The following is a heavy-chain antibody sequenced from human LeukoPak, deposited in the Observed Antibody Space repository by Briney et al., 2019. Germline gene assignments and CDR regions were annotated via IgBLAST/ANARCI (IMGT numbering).Heavy chain of an antibody. J-gene: IGHJ4*02. D-gene: IGHD3-10*01. CDR3: ARDNGSGGSEVFDY. CDR1: GGSISSYY. Sequence: SETLSLTCTVSGGSISSYYWSWIRQPPGKGLEWIGSIYHSGSTYYNPSLKSRVTISVDTSKNQFSLKLSSVTAADTAVYYCARDNGSGGSEVFDYWGQGTLVTVSS. V-gene: IGHV4-59*12. CDR2: IYHSGST.